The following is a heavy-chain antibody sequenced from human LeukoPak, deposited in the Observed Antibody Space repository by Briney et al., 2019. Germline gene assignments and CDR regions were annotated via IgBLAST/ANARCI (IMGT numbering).Heavy chain of an antibody. CDR3: ARSPALGYDFWSGYYTDYYYMDV. V-gene: IGHV4-59*01. D-gene: IGHD3-3*01. Sequence: SETLSLTCTVSGGSISSYYWSWIRQPPGKGLEWIGYIYYSGSTNYNPSLKSRVTISVDTSKNQFSLKLSSVTAADTAVYYCARSPALGYDFWSGYYTDYYYMDVWGKGTTVTVSS. CDR2: IYYSGST. CDR1: GGSISSYY. J-gene: IGHJ6*03.